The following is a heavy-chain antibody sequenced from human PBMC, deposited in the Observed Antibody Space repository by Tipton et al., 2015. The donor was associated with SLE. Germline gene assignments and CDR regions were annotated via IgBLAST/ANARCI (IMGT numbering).Heavy chain of an antibody. D-gene: IGHD5-12*01. CDR1: GGSFSGYY. V-gene: IGHV4-34*01. Sequence: GLVKPSETLSLTCAVYGGSFSGYYWSWIRQPPGKGLEWIGEINHSGSTNYNPSLKSRVTISVDTSKNQFSLKLSSVTAADTAVYYCARRLTRYSGYDYFDYWGQGTLVTVSS. CDR2: INHSGST. J-gene: IGHJ4*02. CDR3: ARRLTRYSGYDYFDY.